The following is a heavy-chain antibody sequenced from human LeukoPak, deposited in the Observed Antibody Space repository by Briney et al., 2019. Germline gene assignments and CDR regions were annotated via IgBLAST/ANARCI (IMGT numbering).Heavy chain of an antibody. J-gene: IGHJ4*02. V-gene: IGHV3-21*01. CDR3: ARDLRFFRGLEDY. D-gene: IGHD3-3*01. CDR1: GFTFSSYA. CDR2: ISSSSSYI. Sequence: GGSLRLSCAASGFTFSSYAMSWVRQAPGKGLEWVSSISSSSSYIYYADSVKGRFTISRDNAKNSLYLQMNSLRAEDTAVYYCARDLRFFRGLEDYWGQGTLVTVSS.